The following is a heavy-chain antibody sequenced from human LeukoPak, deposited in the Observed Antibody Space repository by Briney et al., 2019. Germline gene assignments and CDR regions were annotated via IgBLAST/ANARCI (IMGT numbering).Heavy chain of an antibody. V-gene: IGHV4-34*01. Sequence: SETLSLTCAVYGGSFSGYYWSWVRQPPGKGLEWVGEINHSGSTNYNPSLKSRVTISVDTSKNHFSLKLSSVTAADTAVYYCASGSACIPIDYWGQGTLVTVSS. CDR2: INHSGST. CDR1: GGSFSGYY. J-gene: IGHJ4*02. CDR3: ASGSACIPIDY. D-gene: IGHD2-2*02.